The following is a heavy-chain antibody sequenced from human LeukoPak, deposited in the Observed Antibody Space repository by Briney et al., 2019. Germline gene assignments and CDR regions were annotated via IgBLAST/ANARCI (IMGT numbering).Heavy chain of an antibody. J-gene: IGHJ3*02. D-gene: IGHD3-3*01. CDR1: GYTLTQLS. V-gene: IGHV1-24*01. Sequence: ASVKVSCKVSGYTLTQLSVHWVRQAPGKGLEWMGGFDVEDGEIIYAQKFQGRVTMTEDTSTDTAYMVLSSLRSEDTAVYYCATNRQIMILGVVIMPAFDIWGQGTMVTVSS. CDR3: ATNRQIMILGVVIMPAFDI. CDR2: FDVEDGEI.